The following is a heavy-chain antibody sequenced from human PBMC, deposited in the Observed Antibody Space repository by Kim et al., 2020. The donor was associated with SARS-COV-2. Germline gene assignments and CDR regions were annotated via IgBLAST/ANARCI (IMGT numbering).Heavy chain of an antibody. V-gene: IGHV3-48*03. Sequence: RFPISRDNAKNSLYLQMNSLRAEDTAVYYCARDRDYYDSSGYYGDAFDIWGQGTMVTVSS. J-gene: IGHJ3*02. CDR3: ARDRDYYDSSGYYGDAFDI. D-gene: IGHD3-22*01.